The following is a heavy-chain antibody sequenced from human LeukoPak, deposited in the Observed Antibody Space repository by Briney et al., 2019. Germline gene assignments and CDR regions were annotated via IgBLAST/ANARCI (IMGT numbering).Heavy chain of an antibody. J-gene: IGHJ5*02. D-gene: IGHD3-10*01. CDR1: GGSFSIYY. CDR2: INHSGST. Sequence: PSETLSLTCAVYGGSFSIYYWSWIRQPPGKGLEWIGEINHSGSTNYNPSLKSRVTISVDTSKNQFSLKLSSVTAADTAVYYCAREGTSGGLNWLDPWGQGTLVTVSS. CDR3: AREGTSGGLNWLDP. V-gene: IGHV4-34*01.